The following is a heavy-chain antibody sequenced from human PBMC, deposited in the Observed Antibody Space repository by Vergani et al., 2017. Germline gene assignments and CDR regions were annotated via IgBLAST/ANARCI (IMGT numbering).Heavy chain of an antibody. CDR2: MNPNSGNT. CDR1: GYTLNTYD. D-gene: IGHD3-16*01. V-gene: IGHV1-8*02. J-gene: IGHJ3*01. CDR3: GRVPFRITAAEDYAFDV. Sequence: QVQLVQSGAEVKEPGGSVQVSCKASGYTLNTYDINWVRQAAGQGLEWMGWMNPNSGNTGYAQKFQGRVTMTSITSIGTAYMELSGLTSDDTAVYYCGRVPFRITAAEDYAFDVWGQGTLVTVSS.